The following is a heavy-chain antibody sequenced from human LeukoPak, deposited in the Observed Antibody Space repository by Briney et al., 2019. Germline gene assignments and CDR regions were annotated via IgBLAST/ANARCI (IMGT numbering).Heavy chain of an antibody. J-gene: IGHJ2*01. Sequence: SETLSLTCAVSGYSINTGYFWGWIRQPPGKGLEWIGTIYHSGSTYYNPSLKSRVTISVDTSKNQFSLRLSSVTAADTAVYYCARAPPLWFGGLNCWYFDLWGRGTLVTVSS. CDR2: IYHSGST. D-gene: IGHD3-10*01. V-gene: IGHV4-38-2*01. CDR1: GYSINTGYF. CDR3: ARAPPLWFGGLNCWYFDL.